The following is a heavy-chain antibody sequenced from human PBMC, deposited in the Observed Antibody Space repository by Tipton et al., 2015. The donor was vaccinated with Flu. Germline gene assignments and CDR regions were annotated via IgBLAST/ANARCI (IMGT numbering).Heavy chain of an antibody. V-gene: IGHV4-59*02. Sequence: TLSLTCTVSGVSVSTYYWTWIRQPPGKGLEWIGYLYSSGNSNYNPSLKSRVTISIDTSKNQFSLRLNSVTTADTAVYYCVAGDAYDSGGFHPYFDYWGQGNLVSVSS. D-gene: IGHD2-15*01. CDR1: GVSVSTYY. CDR3: VAGDAYDSGGFHPYFDY. CDR2: LYSSGNS. J-gene: IGHJ4*02.